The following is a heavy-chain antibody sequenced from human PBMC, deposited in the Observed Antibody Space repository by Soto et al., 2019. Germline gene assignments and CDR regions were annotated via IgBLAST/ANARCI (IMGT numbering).Heavy chain of an antibody. CDR3: ARGGGPGYTAYVRFDY. CDR2: INHSGST. V-gene: IGHV4-34*01. D-gene: IGHD5-12*01. J-gene: IGHJ4*02. CDR1: GGSFSGYY. Sequence: SETLSLTCAVYGGSFSGYYWSWIRQPPGKGLEWIGEINHSGSTNYNPSLKSRVTISVDTSKNQFSLKLSSVTAADTAVYYCARGGGPGYTAYVRFDYWGQGTLVT.